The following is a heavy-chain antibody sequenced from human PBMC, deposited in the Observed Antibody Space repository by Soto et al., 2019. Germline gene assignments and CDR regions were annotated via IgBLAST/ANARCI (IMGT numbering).Heavy chain of an antibody. Sequence: SETLSLTCTVSGGSISSSVYYWGWIRQPPGKGLEWIGSIYYSGSTYYNPSLKSRVTISVDTSKNQFSLKLSSVTAADTAVYYCASPKIAFYNWFDPWGQGTLVTVSS. J-gene: IGHJ5*02. CDR2: IYYSGST. CDR1: GGSISSSVYY. CDR3: ASPKIAFYNWFDP. D-gene: IGHD3-3*02. V-gene: IGHV4-39*01.